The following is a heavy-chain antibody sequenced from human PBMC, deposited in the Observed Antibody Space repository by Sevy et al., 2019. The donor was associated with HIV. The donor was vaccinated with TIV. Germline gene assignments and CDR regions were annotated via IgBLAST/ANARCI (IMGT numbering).Heavy chain of an antibody. D-gene: IGHD1-1*01. CDR2: ISYDGSNK. CDR1: GFTFSSYA. CDR3: ALERLYSNVAEYFQN. V-gene: IGHV3-30-3*01. Sequence: GGSLRLSCAASGFTFSSYAMHWVRQAPGKGLEWVAVISYDGSNKYYADSVKGRFTISRDNSKNSLFLQMNSLRAEDTAVYYCALERLYSNVAEYFQNWGQGTLVTVSS. J-gene: IGHJ1*01.